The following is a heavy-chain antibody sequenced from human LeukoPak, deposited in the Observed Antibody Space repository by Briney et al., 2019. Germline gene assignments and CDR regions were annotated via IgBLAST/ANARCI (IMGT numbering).Heavy chain of an antibody. CDR2: IYYSGST. CDR1: GGSISSYY. Sequence: SSETLSLTCTVSGGSISSYYWSWVRQPPGKGLEWVGYIYYSGSTNYNPSLKRRVTISVDTSKNQFSLKLSSVTAADTAVYYCARGGASSGYFNWFDPWGQGTLVTVSS. CDR3: ARGGASSGYFNWFDP. J-gene: IGHJ5*02. V-gene: IGHV4-59*01. D-gene: IGHD5-12*01.